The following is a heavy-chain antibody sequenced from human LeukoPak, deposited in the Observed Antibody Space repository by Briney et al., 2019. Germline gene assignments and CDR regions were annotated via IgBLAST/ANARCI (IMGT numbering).Heavy chain of an antibody. D-gene: IGHD6-13*01. J-gene: IGHJ5*02. CDR1: GGSFSGYY. CDR2: INHSGST. V-gene: IGHV4-34*01. Sequence: PSETLSLTCAVYGGSFSGYYWSWIRQPPGKGLEWIGEINHSGSTNYNPSLKSRVTISVDTSKNQFSLKLSSVTAADTAVYYCARGRGYSSSWYDHWGQGTLVTVSS. CDR3: ARGRGYSSSWYDH.